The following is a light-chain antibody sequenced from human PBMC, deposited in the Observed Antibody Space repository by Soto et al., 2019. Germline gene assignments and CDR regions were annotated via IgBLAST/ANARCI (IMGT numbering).Light chain of an antibody. CDR3: QQYDNLLSLT. CDR2: DAS. J-gene: IGKJ4*01. V-gene: IGKV1-33*01. CDR1: QDISNY. Sequence: DIQMTQSPSSLSASVGDRVTITCQASQDISNYLNWYQQKPGKAPKLLIYDASNLETGVPSMFSRSGSGTDFTYTISSLQPEDIATYYCQQYDNLLSLTFGGGTKVEIK.